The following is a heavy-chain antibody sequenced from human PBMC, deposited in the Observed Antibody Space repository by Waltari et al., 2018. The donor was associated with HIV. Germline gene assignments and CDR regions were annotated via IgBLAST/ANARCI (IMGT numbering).Heavy chain of an antibody. CDR3: AGGPNWD. V-gene: IGHV3-7*04. CDR1: GFDLSSYW. Sequence: VKLVESGGGLVQPGGSLRLSCSASGFDLSSYWMTWVRQAPGKGLEWVGNINQNGSEQYYAESVKGRFTISRDNAKKSLSLQMNSLRVADSAIYYCAGGPNWDWGQGIPVTVSS. J-gene: IGHJ4*02. CDR2: INQNGSEQ. D-gene: IGHD2-8*01.